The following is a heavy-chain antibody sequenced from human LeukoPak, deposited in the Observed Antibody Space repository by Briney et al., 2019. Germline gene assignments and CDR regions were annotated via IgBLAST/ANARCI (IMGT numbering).Heavy chain of an antibody. Sequence: PSETLSLTCTVPGGSISSYYWSWIRQPPGKGLEWIGYIYYSGSTNYNPSLKSRVTISVDTSKNQFSLKLSSVTAADTAVYYCARAEYSSSSLFDYWGQGTLVTVSS. CDR2: IYYSGST. CDR1: GGSISSYY. V-gene: IGHV4-59*01. CDR3: ARAEYSSSSLFDY. D-gene: IGHD6-6*01. J-gene: IGHJ4*02.